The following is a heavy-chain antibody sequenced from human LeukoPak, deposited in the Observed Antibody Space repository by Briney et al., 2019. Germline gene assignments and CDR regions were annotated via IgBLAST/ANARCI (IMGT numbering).Heavy chain of an antibody. CDR2: IYHSGST. J-gene: IGHJ4*02. V-gene: IGHV4-30-2*01. Sequence: PSETLSLTCAVSGGSISSGGYSWSWIRQPPGKGLEWIGYIYHSGSTYYNPSLKSRVTISVDRSKNQFSLKLSSVTAADTAVYYCARHPYYDFWSGYPHYFDYWGQGTLVTVSS. D-gene: IGHD3-3*01. CDR3: ARHPYYDFWSGYPHYFDY. CDR1: GGSISSGGYS.